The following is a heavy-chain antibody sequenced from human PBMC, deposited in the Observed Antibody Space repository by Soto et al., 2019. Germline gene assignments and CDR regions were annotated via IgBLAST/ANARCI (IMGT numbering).Heavy chain of an antibody. Sequence: PSETLSLTCTVSGGSISSGGYYWSWIRQHPGKGLEWIGYIYYSGSTYYNPSLKSRVTISVDTSKNQFSLKLSSVTAADTAVYYCARDKRMVRGVLLDYYYYGMDVWGQGTTVTVSS. V-gene: IGHV4-31*03. CDR3: ARDKRMVRGVLLDYYYYGMDV. CDR1: GGSISSGGYY. CDR2: IYYSGST. J-gene: IGHJ6*02. D-gene: IGHD3-10*01.